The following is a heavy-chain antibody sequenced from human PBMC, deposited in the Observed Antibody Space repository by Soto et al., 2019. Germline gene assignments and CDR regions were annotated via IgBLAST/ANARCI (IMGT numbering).Heavy chain of an antibody. D-gene: IGHD5-18*01. CDR1: GFTFSTYG. Sequence: QVQLVESGGGVVQPGTSLRLSCAASGFTFSTYGMHWVRQAPGKGLEWVAVIWYDGSNKYHGDSLKGRFTISRDNSQNTLYLQINNLRAEDTAVSYCGRNGALGDTAVVDSWGQGTLVTVSS. CDR3: GRNGALGDTAVVDS. J-gene: IGHJ4*02. CDR2: IWYDGSNK. V-gene: IGHV3-33*01.